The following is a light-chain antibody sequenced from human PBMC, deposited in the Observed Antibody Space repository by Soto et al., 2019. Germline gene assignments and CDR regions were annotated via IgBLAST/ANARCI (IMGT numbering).Light chain of an antibody. CDR3: KQYGSSPQT. J-gene: IGKJ1*01. V-gene: IGKV3-20*01. CDR2: GAS. Sequence: EIVLTQSPGTLSLSPGERATLSCRASQSVSSSYLAWYQQKPGQAHRLLIYGASSRATGIQDGFSGSGSGTDFTLTISRLEPEDFAVYYCKQYGSSPQTFGQGTKVDIK. CDR1: QSVSSSY.